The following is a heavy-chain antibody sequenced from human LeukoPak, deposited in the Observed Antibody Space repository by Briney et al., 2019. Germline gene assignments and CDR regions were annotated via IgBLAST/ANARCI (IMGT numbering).Heavy chain of an antibody. Sequence: TGGSLRLSCAASGFTVSGTYMSWVRQAPGKGLEWVSSISSSSSYIYYADSVKGRYTISRDNAKNAVYLEMNSLSVEDTATYYCIRDFRSADLWGQGTLVTVTS. CDR1: GFTVSGTY. J-gene: IGHJ5*02. V-gene: IGHV3-21*01. CDR3: IRDFRSADL. CDR2: ISSSSSYI.